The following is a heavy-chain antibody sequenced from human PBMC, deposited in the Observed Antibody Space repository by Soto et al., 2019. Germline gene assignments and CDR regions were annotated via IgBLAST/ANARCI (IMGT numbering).Heavy chain of an antibody. CDR2: IYYSGST. CDR1: GGSLSGGTYF. Sequence: SETLSLTCSVSGGSLSGGTYFWAWIRQPPGKGLEWIGYIYYSGSTSYTSSLKSRVTISVDTSKNQFSLKLSSVTAADTAVYYCATYSGSYHYFDYWGQGILVTVSS. J-gene: IGHJ4*02. V-gene: IGHV4-61*01. D-gene: IGHD1-26*01. CDR3: ATYSGSYHYFDY.